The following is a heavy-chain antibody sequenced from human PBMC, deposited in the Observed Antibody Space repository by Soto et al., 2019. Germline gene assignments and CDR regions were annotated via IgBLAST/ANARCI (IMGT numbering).Heavy chain of an antibody. CDR1: GYSISSGYY. J-gene: IGHJ6*02. Sequence: LSLTCAVSGYSISSGYYWGWSRQPPGKGLEWIGSIYHSGSTYYNPSLKSRVTISVDTSKNQFSLKLSSVTAADTAVYYCVRGIDDILTGPYYYYGMDVWGQGTTVTVSS. V-gene: IGHV4-38-2*01. CDR2: IYHSGST. D-gene: IGHD3-9*01. CDR3: VRGIDDILTGPYYYYGMDV.